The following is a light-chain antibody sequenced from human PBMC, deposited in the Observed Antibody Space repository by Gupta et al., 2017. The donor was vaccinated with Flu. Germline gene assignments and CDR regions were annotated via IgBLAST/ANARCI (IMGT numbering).Light chain of an antibody. V-gene: IGKV3-20*01. J-gene: IGKJ3*01. Sequence: GTVLWSAGGGATPCWGGSQSMRRSDLAWYQQKPGQAPRLLIDGASSRATGIPDRFSGSGCGTDFTLTISRVEPEDFAVYYCQQDGNSALTFGHGTKVDIK. CDR3: QQDGNSALT. CDR2: GAS. CDR1: QSMRRSD.